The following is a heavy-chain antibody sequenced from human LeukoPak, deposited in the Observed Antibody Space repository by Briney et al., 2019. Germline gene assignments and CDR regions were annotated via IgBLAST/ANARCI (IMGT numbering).Heavy chain of an antibody. V-gene: IGHV3-48*01. J-gene: IGHJ4*02. CDR1: GFTFSSYS. CDR2: ISSSSSTI. D-gene: IGHD1-26*01. Sequence: GGSLRLSCAASGFTFSSYSMNWVRQAPGKGLEWVAYISSSSSTIYYADSVKGRFTISRDNAKNSLYLQMNSLRAEDTAVYYCAREFSGSNYGFHFDYWGQGTLVTVSS. CDR3: AREFSGSNYGFHFDY.